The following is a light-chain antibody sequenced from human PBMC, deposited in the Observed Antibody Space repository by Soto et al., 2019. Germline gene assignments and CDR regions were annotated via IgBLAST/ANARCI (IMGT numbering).Light chain of an antibody. V-gene: IGKV1-5*01. CDR1: QSISSW. CDR2: DAS. J-gene: IGKJ2*01. CDR3: QQYNSYPYT. Sequence: DIQMTQSPSTLSASVGDRVTITCRASQSISSWLAWYQQKPGKAPKLLIYDASSLESGVPSRFSGSGSGTEFTLTISSLQPDDFAPFYCQQYNSYPYTFGQGPKLENK.